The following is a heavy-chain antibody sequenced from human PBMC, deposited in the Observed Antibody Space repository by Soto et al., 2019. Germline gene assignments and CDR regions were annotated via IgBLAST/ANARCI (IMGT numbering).Heavy chain of an antibody. V-gene: IGHV4-31*03. Sequence: SETLSLTCTVSGGSISSGGYYWSWIRQHPGKGLEWIGYIYYSGSTYYNPSLKSRVTISVDTSKNKFSLKLSSVTAADTAVYYCAEVNYYYDSSGYSLGFDPWGQGTLVTV. D-gene: IGHD3-22*01. CDR2: IYYSGST. J-gene: IGHJ5*02. CDR1: GGSISSGGYY. CDR3: AEVNYYYDSSGYSLGFDP.